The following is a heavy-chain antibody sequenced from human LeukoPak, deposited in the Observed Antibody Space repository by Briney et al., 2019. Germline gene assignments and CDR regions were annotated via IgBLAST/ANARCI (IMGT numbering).Heavy chain of an antibody. CDR2: ISGSGGST. CDR1: GFTFSSYA. Sequence: GGSLRLSCAASGFTFSSYAMSWVRQAPGKGLESVSAISGSGGSTYYADSVKARFTISRDNSKNTLYLQMNSLRAEHTAVYHCAKSLLYASSGYPDCCGQRTLVTVSS. CDR3: AKSLLYASSGYPDC. J-gene: IGHJ4*02. V-gene: IGHV3-23*01. D-gene: IGHD3-22*01.